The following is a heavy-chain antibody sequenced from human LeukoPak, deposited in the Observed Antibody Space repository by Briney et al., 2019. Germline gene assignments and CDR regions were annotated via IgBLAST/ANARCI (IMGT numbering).Heavy chain of an antibody. Sequence: GGSLRLSCAASGFTFSSYGMHWVRQAPGKGLEWVAVIWYDGSNKYYADSVKGRFTISRDNSKNTLYLQMNSLRAEDTAVYYCARDGYCSSTSCSSEGYYYGMDVWGKGTTVTASS. CDR1: GFTFSSYG. J-gene: IGHJ6*04. V-gene: IGHV3-33*01. D-gene: IGHD2-2*03. CDR2: IWYDGSNK. CDR3: ARDGYCSSTSCSSEGYYYGMDV.